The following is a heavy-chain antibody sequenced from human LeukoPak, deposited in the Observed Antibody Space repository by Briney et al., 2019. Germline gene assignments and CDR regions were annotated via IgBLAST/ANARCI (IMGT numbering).Heavy chain of an antibody. D-gene: IGHD6-13*01. J-gene: IGHJ3*02. CDR2: ISGSGGRT. Sequence: GGSLRLSCAASGFTFSTYAMTWVRQAPGKGLEWVSAISGSGGRTYYADSVKGRFTISRDNSKNTLNLQMNSLRANDTAVYYCAKDSGFAYSSSWYRVDAFDIWGQGTMVTVSS. CDR3: AKDSGFAYSSSWYRVDAFDI. V-gene: IGHV3-23*01. CDR1: GFTFSTYA.